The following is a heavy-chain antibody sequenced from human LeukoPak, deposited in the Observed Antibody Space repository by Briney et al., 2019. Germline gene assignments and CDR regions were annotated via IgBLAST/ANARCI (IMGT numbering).Heavy chain of an antibody. J-gene: IGHJ4*02. CDR3: ARQADHIVVVVAAFDY. D-gene: IGHD2-15*01. CDR1: GFTFSTSW. CDR2: IKQDGIEK. Sequence: GGSLRLSCAASGFTFSTSWMSWVRQAPGKGLEWVANIKQDGIEKFYLDSVKGRFTISRDNAKNSLCLQMNSLSAEDTAVYFCARQADHIVVVVAAFDYWGQGTLVTVSS. V-gene: IGHV3-7*01.